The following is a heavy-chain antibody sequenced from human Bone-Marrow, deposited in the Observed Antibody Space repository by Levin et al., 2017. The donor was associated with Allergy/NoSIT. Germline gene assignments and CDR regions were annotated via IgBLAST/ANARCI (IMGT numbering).Heavy chain of an antibody. CDR1: GYTFTGYY. CDR2: INPNSGGT. CDR3: ARCFTNGVGYVMDV. D-gene: IGHD2-8*01. J-gene: IGHJ6*02. V-gene: IGHV1-2*02. Sequence: GASVKVSCKASGYTFTGYYMHWVRQAPGQGLEWMGWINPNSGGTNYAQKFQGRVTMTRDTSISTAYMELSRLRSDDTAVYYCARCFTNGVGYVMDVWGQGTTVTVSS.